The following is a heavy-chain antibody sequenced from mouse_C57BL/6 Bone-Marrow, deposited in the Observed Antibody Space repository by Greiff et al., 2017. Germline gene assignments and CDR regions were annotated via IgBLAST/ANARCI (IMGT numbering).Heavy chain of an antibody. CDR1: GFSLTSYG. CDR3: ASTGVATDWYVDV. CDR2: IWSGGST. J-gene: IGHJ1*03. V-gene: IGHV2-4*01. D-gene: IGHD1-1*01. Sequence: VQLVESGPGLVQPSQSLSITCTVSGFSLTSYGVHWVRQPPGKGLEWLGVIWSGGSTDYNAAFISSLSISKDNSKSQVFFKMNSLQADDTAIYYCASTGVATDWYVDVWGTGTTVTVSS.